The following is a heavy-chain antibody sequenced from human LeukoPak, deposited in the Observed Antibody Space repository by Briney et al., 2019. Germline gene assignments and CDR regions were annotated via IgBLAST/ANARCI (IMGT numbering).Heavy chain of an antibody. D-gene: IGHD3-10*01. Sequence: GGTLRLSCAASGFTFSSYGMHWVRQAPGKGLEWVAFIRYDGSNKYYTDSVKGRFTISRDNSKNTLYLQMHSLRAEDTAVYYCANSLWFGQSQPFDYWVQGTLVTVSS. CDR1: GFTFSSYG. CDR3: ANSLWFGQSQPFDY. CDR2: IRYDGSNK. V-gene: IGHV3-30*02. J-gene: IGHJ4*02.